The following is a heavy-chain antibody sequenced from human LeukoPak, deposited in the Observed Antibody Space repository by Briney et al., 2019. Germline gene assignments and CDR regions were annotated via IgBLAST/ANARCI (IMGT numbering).Heavy chain of an antibody. CDR1: GFTFSSYW. V-gene: IGHV3-74*01. CDR3: YLSGSFDY. Sequence: GGTLRLSCAASGFTFSSYWVHWVRQAPGKGLVWVSRINIDGSNTIYADCVKGRFTISRDNAKNTLYLQMNSLRSEDTAVYYCYLSGSFDYWGQGTVVSVSS. J-gene: IGHJ4*02. CDR2: INIDGSNT. D-gene: IGHD3-10*01.